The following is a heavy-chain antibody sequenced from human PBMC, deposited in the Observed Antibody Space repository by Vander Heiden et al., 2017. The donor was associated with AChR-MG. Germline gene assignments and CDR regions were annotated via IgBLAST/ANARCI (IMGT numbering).Heavy chain of an antibody. CDR1: GGSFSGSY. CDR2: INHSGST. D-gene: IGHD2-15*01. J-gene: IGHJ3*02. CDR3: ARYRVIVVVVAAPDDAFDI. Sequence: QVQLQQWGAGLLKPSETLSLPCAVYGGSFSGSYGSWIRQPPGKGLEWIGEINHSGSTNYNPSLKSRVTISVDTSKNQFSLKLSSVTAADTAVYYCARYRVIVVVVAAPDDAFDIWGQGTMVTVSS. V-gene: IGHV4-34*01.